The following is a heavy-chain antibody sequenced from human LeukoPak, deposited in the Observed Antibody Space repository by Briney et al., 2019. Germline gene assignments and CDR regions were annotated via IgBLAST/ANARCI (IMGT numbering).Heavy chain of an antibody. CDR1: GYSFTNYY. Sequence: KGGESLKISCKGSGYSFTNYYIAWVRQMPGKGLEWMGIIYPGDSDTRYSPSFQGQVTISADKSISTAYLQWSSLKASDTAMYYCARHRGTVTGTHYHMDVWGKGTTVTVSS. CDR3: ARHRGTVTGTHYHMDV. CDR2: IYPGDSDT. D-gene: IGHD4-11*01. V-gene: IGHV5-51*01. J-gene: IGHJ6*03.